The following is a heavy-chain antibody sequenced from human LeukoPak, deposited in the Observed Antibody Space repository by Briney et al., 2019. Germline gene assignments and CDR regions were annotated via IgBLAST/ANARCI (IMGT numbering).Heavy chain of an antibody. Sequence: SVKVPCKASGDTFSGYAISWVRQAPGQGLEWMGRIIPIFGTANYAQKFQGRVTITTDESTSTAYMELSSLRSEDTAVYYCASQTIAVAGSGFDPWGQGTLVTVSS. CDR3: ASQTIAVAGSGFDP. V-gene: IGHV1-69*05. D-gene: IGHD6-19*01. J-gene: IGHJ5*02. CDR2: IIPIFGTA. CDR1: GDTFSGYA.